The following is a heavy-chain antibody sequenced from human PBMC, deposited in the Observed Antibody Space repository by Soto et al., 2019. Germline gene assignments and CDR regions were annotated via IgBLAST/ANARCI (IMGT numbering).Heavy chain of an antibody. CDR2: LPERASSP. CDR3: AKMTSGSYGRNYGMDV. V-gene: IGHV3-23*01. Sequence: EVQLLESGGGLVQPGGSLRLSCAASGFTFGNYAMSWVRQAPGKGLEWDSALPERASSPYYADSVKGRFTISRDNSKNSLYLQMNSLRAEDTAVYYCAKMTSGSYGRNYGMDVWGQGTTVTVSS. J-gene: IGHJ6*02. CDR1: GFTFGNYA. D-gene: IGHD5-18*01.